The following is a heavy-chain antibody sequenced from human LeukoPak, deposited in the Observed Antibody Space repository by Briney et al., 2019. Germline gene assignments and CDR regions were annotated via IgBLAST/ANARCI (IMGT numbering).Heavy chain of an antibody. CDR1: GFTFDDYA. J-gene: IGHJ4*02. Sequence: GGSLRLSCAASGFTFDDYAMHWVRQAPGKGLEWVSGISWNSGSIGYADSVKGRFTISRDNAKNSLYLQMNSLRAEDTAVYYCAKVLLEWLSLYYFDYWGQGTLVTVSS. V-gene: IGHV3-9*01. CDR2: ISWNSGSI. D-gene: IGHD3-3*01. CDR3: AKVLLEWLSLYYFDY.